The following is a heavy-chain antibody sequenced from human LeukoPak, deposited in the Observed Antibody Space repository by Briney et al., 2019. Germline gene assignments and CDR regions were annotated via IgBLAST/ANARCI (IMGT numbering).Heavy chain of an antibody. CDR2: IRYDGTSK. D-gene: IGHD3-3*01. V-gene: IGHV3-30*02. CDR1: GFTFSSSG. J-gene: IGHJ3*02. Sequence: QPGGSLRLSCAASGFTFSSSGMHSVRQAPGKGLEWVAFIRYDGTSKYYADSVKGRFTITRDNSKNTLYLQMNSLRAEDTAVYYCANGGPYYDFWSGYYTKNAFDIWGQGTMVTVSS. CDR3: ANGGPYYDFWSGYYTKNAFDI.